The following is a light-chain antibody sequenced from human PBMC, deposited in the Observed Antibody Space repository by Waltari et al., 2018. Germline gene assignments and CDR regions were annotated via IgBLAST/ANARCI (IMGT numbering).Light chain of an antibody. Sequence: IVLTQSPDTLSVSPGQRATLPCRASQTINNNFLVWYQQKPGQAPRLLIHGASSRATGFPDRFSGSGSGTDFTLTISNLEPEDFAVYYCQQYDGSVLTFGGGTKVEI. CDR1: QTINNNF. J-gene: IGKJ4*01. V-gene: IGKV3-20*01. CDR3: QQYDGSVLT. CDR2: GAS.